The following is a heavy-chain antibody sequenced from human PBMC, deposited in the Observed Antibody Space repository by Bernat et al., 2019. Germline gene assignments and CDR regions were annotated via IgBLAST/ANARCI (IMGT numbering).Heavy chain of an antibody. CDR2: ISAYNGNT. CDR3: ARDCRIMTTVTTDAFDI. Sequence: QVQLVQSGAEVKKPGASVKVSCKASGYTFTSYGISWVRHAPGQGLEWMGWISAYNGNTNYAQKLQGRVTMTTDTSTSTAYMELRSLRSDDAAVYYCARDCRIMTTVTTDAFDIWGQGTMVTVSS. CDR1: GYTFTSYG. J-gene: IGHJ3*02. V-gene: IGHV1-18*01. D-gene: IGHD4-17*01.